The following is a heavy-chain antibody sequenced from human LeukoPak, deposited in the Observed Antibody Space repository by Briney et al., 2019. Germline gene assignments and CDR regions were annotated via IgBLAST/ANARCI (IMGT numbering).Heavy chain of an antibody. CDR1: GFTFGSFA. Sequence: GGSLRLSCEASGFTFGSFAMSWVRKAPGKGLDWLSGISASGHYIYNADSVKGRFSISRDNSKNTLYIEMNSLRAEDTAVYYCARDGSWGDYQFYFYMDVWGKGTTVTVSS. V-gene: IGHV3-23*01. D-gene: IGHD2-2*01. CDR2: ISASGHYI. J-gene: IGHJ6*03. CDR3: ARDGSWGDYQFYFYMDV.